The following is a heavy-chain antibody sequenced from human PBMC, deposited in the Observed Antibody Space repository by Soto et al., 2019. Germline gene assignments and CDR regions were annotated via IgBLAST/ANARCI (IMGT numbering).Heavy chain of an antibody. D-gene: IGHD3-22*01. CDR2: ISSSDSII. J-gene: IGHJ4*02. Sequence: SLRLSCAASGFTFSDYYMSWIRQAPGKGLEWVSYISSSDSIIYYADSVKGRFTISRDNAKNSLYLQMNSLRAEDTAVYYCARDLGYYDSSGYFDYWGQGTLVTVSS. V-gene: IGHV3-11*01. CDR1: GFTFSDYY. CDR3: ARDLGYYDSSGYFDY.